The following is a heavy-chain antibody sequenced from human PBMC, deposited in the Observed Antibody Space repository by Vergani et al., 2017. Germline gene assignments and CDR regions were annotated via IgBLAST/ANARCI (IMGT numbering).Heavy chain of an antibody. V-gene: IGHV3-53*02. CDR2: IYSGGST. J-gene: IGHJ5*02. Sequence: EVQLVETGGGLIQPGGSLRLSCAASGFTVSSNYMSWVRQAPGKGLEWVSVIYSGGSTYYADSVKGRFTISRDNSKNTVFLQMKSLRAEDTAVYYCAAMAWFDPWDQGTLVTVSS. D-gene: IGHD5-18*01. CDR3: AAMAWFDP. CDR1: GFTVSSNY.